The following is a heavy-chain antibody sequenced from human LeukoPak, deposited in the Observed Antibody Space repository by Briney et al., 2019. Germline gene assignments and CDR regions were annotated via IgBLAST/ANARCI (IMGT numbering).Heavy chain of an antibody. D-gene: IGHD4-23*01. CDR3: AKDQTAFGGGNDY. V-gene: IGHV3-23*01. CDR1: GFTFSNYG. CDR2: ISGSGNKA. Sequence: PGGSLRLSCAASGFTFSNYGMIWVRQAPGKGLEWVSAISGSGNKAYYVNSVKGRFTISRDNSKNTLYLQMNSLTAEDTAVYYCAKDQTAFGGGNDYWGQGTLVTVSS. J-gene: IGHJ4*02.